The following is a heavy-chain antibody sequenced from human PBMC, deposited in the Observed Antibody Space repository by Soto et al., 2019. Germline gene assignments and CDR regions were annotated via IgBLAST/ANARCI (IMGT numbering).Heavy chain of an antibody. CDR1: GGTFSSYA. CDR2: IIPIFGTA. J-gene: IGHJ5*02. Sequence: SVKVSCKASGGTFSSYAISWVRQAPGQGLEWMGGIIPIFGTANYAQKFQGRVTITADESTSTAYMELSSLRSEDTAVYYCASRSRDYYDGSGRSAWFDPWGQGTLVTVSS. V-gene: IGHV1-69*13. D-gene: IGHD3-22*01. CDR3: ASRSRDYYDGSGRSAWFDP.